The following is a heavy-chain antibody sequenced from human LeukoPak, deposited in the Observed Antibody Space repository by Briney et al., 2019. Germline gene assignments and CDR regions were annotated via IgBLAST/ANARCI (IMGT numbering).Heavy chain of an antibody. Sequence: GGSLRLSCAASGFTFSSYAMSWVRQAPGKGLEWVSTISGGDGSTYYAVSVKGRFTISRDDSRNTLSLQMNSLRVEDTAVYYCARDLAWGAFDYWGQGILVAVSS. CDR1: GFTFSSYA. CDR2: ISGGDGST. V-gene: IGHV3-23*01. D-gene: IGHD7-27*01. J-gene: IGHJ4*02. CDR3: ARDLAWGAFDY.